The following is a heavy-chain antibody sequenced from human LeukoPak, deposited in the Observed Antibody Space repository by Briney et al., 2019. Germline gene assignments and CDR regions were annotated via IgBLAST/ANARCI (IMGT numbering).Heavy chain of an antibody. CDR2: IYYSGST. V-gene: IGHV4-59*05. CDR3: ARDRACSNGICSYFDY. D-gene: IGHD2-8*01. CDR1: GGSISSYY. J-gene: IGHJ4*02. Sequence: SETLSLTCTVSGGSISSYYWSWIRQPPGKGLEWIGSIYYSGSTWYNPSLKSRVTVSADTSKNQFSLKLTSVTAADTAVYYCARDRACSNGICSYFDYWGQGTVVTV.